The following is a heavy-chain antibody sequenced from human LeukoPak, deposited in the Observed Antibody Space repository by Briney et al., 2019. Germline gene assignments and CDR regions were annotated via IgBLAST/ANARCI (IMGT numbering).Heavy chain of an antibody. V-gene: IGHV3-23*01. J-gene: IGHJ4*02. D-gene: IGHD3-3*01. Sequence: PGGSLSLSCAPSGFTFSSHAMSWVRQAPGKGLEWFSFISPSVDRTSNADSVAGRFTISRDNTRNKLYLQMKSLRDEDTGVYYCAIMHGYYDGSGFWVQWGQGTLVTVSS. CDR1: GFTFSSHA. CDR3: AIMHGYYDGSGFWVQ. CDR2: ISPSVDRT.